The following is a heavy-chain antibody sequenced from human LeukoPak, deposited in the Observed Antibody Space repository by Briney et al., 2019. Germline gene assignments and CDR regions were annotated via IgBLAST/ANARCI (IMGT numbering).Heavy chain of an antibody. CDR2: IYTRGGT. CDR1: GGSISSGSYY. Sequence: SETLSLTCTVAGGSISSGSYYWSWIRQPAGKGLEWIGRIYTRGGTTYNPSLKSRVTMSLDTSKDQLSLKLSSVTAADTAVYYCASIGDYVDYWGQGTLVTVSS. CDR3: ASIGDYVDY. J-gene: IGHJ4*02. V-gene: IGHV4-61*02. D-gene: IGHD2-15*01.